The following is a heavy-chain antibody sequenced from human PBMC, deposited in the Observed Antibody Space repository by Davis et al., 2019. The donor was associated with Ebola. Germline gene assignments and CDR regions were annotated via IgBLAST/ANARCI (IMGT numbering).Heavy chain of an antibody. CDR2: ISWNSGSI. D-gene: IGHD1-14*01. V-gene: IGHV3-9*01. J-gene: IGHJ6*02. Sequence: PGGSLRLSCAASGFTFDDYAMHWVRQAPGKGLEWVSGISWNSGSIGYADSVKGRFTISRDNAKNSLYLQMNSLRAEDTAVYYCARGPEYGSQSDFYYYYGMDVWGQGTTVTVSS. CDR3: ARGPEYGSQSDFYYYYGMDV. CDR1: GFTFDDYA.